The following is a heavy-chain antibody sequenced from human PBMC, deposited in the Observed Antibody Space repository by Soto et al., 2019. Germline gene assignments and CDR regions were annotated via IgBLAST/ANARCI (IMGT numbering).Heavy chain of an antibody. CDR3: VRGYSGSYNFDF. Sequence: QVQLVQSGAEVKKPGASVKVSCKALGYTFTSYGIAWVRQAPGQGLEWMGWISTYSDNTNYAQTLQGRVTMTTDTSTSTASMELRSLTSDDTAVYYCVRGYSGSYNFDFWGQGTLVTVSS. D-gene: IGHD1-26*01. V-gene: IGHV1-18*04. CDR1: GYTFTSYG. CDR2: ISTYSDNT. J-gene: IGHJ4*02.